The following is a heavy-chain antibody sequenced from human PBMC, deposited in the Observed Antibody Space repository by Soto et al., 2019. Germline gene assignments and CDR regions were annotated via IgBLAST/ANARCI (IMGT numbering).Heavy chain of an antibody. Sequence: QVQLQESGPGLVKPSETLSLTCTVSGGSIGGYNCAWIRQIPGKSLEWVGYVYATGGSRYNPSLKDRLTLSMETSKSQFSLQMRSVTAADTAVYYCVRQGIGPQHGLVDIWGRGTTVTVSS. V-gene: IGHV4-59*08. D-gene: IGHD2-21*01. J-gene: IGHJ6*02. CDR2: VYATGGS. CDR1: GGSIGGYN. CDR3: VRQGIGPQHGLVDI.